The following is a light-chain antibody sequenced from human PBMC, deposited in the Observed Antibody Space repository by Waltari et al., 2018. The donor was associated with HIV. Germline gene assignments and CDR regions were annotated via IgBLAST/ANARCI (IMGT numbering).Light chain of an antibody. CDR3: GSYTTSSTPYV. CDR1: SSDIGGHNY. V-gene: IGLV2-14*01. J-gene: IGLJ1*01. Sequence: QSALTQPASVSGSPGQSITISCTGTSSDIGGHNYVSWYQQHPGKAPKLMIYEVSNRPSGVSNRFSGSKPGNSASLTISGLQPEDEADYYCGSYTTSSTPYVFGTGTKVTVL. CDR2: EVS.